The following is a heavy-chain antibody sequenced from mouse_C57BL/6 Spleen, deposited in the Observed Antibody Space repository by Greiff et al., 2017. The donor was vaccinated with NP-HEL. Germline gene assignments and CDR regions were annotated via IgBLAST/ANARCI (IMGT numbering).Heavy chain of an antibody. CDR1: GFTFTDYY. D-gene: IGHD4-1*02. J-gene: IGHJ2*01. Sequence: EVMLVESGGGLVQPGGSLSLSCAASGFTFTDYYMSWVRQPPGKALEWLGFISNKANGYTTEYSASVKGRFTISRDNSQSILYLQMNALRAEDSSTYYCARSSTGTPFDYWGQGTTLTVSS. CDR3: ARSSTGTPFDY. CDR2: ISNKANGYTT. V-gene: IGHV7-3*01.